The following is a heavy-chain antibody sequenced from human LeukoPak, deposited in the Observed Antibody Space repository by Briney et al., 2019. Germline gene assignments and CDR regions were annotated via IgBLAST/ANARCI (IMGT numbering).Heavy chain of an antibody. J-gene: IGHJ6*02. CDR1: GYTFTSYD. CDR3: ARGPQGNFWSGWGGYYYYYYGMDV. CDR2: MNPNSGNT. D-gene: IGHD3-3*01. Sequence: ASVKVSCKASGYTFTSYDINWVRQATGQGLEWMGWMNPNSGNTGYAQKFQGRVTMTRNTSISTAYMELSSLRSEDTAVYYCARGPQGNFWSGWGGYYYYYYGMDVWGQGTTVTVSS. V-gene: IGHV1-8*01.